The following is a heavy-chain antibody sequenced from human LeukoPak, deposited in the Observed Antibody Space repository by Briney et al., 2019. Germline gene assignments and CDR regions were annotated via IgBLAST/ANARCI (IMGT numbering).Heavy chain of an antibody. V-gene: IGHV1-2*02. Sequence: ASVKVSCKASGYTFTKYYIHWVRQAPGQGLEWMGWINPNSGGTNYAQKFQGRVTMTRDTSISTAYMELSRLRSDDTAVYYCARFMMITFGGVIVDDYWGQGTLVTVSS. CDR1: GYTFTKYY. CDR2: INPNSGGT. J-gene: IGHJ4*02. CDR3: ARFMMITFGGVIVDDY. D-gene: IGHD3-16*02.